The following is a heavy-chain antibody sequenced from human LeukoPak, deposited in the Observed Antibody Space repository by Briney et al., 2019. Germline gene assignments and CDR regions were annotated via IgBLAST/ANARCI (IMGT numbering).Heavy chain of an antibody. CDR2: IIPIFGTA. D-gene: IGHD3-16*01. J-gene: IGHJ6*02. V-gene: IGHV1-69*13. CDR1: GNSISNYA. Sequence: ASVKVSCKASGNSISNYAVSWVRQAPGQGFEWMGGIIPIFGTADYAQKFQGRVTITADQSTSTTYMALSSLKSEDTATYYCTTRACHAGGCSSSFYYYYGLHFWGQGATVSVSS. CDR3: TTRACHAGGCSSSFYYYYGLHF.